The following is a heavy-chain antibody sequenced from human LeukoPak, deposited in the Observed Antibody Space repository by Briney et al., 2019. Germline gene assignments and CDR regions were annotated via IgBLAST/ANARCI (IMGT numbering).Heavy chain of an antibody. Sequence: GASVKVSCKASGYTFTSYDINWVRQAPGQGLEWMGWINPDSGGTNYAQKFQGRVTMTRDTSISTAYMELSRLRSDDTAVYYCARVTRYDFWSGRPVDAFDIWGQGTMVTVSS. D-gene: IGHD3-3*01. CDR1: GYTFTSYD. CDR2: INPDSGGT. J-gene: IGHJ3*02. CDR3: ARVTRYDFWSGRPVDAFDI. V-gene: IGHV1-2*02.